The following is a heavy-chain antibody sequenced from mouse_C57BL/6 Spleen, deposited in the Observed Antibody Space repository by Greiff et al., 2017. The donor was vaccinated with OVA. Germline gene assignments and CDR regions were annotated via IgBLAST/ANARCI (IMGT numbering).Heavy chain of an antibody. CDR1: GYSFTDYN. J-gene: IGHJ1*03. D-gene: IGHD2-4*01. CDR2: INPNYGTT. Sequence: EVQLQQSGPELVKPGASVKISCKASGYSFTDYNMNWVKQSNGKSLEWIGVINPNYGTTSYNQKFKGKATLTVDQSSSTAYMQLNSLTSEDSAVDYCARGIYYDYEGYFDVWGTGTTVTVSS. CDR3: ARGIYYDYEGYFDV. V-gene: IGHV1-39*01.